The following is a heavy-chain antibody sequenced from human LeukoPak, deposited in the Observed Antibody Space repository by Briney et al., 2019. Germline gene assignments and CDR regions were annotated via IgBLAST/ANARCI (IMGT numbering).Heavy chain of an antibody. Sequence: GASVKVSCKASGYIFTGYYIHWVRQAPGQGLEWMGWINPNSGGTNYAQRFQGRVAMTRDTSISTAYMELGRLRSDDTAVYYCAREDSSGWYGLDYWGQGTLVTVSS. V-gene: IGHV1-2*02. CDR3: AREDSSGWYGLDY. J-gene: IGHJ4*02. D-gene: IGHD6-19*01. CDR2: INPNSGGT. CDR1: GYIFTGYY.